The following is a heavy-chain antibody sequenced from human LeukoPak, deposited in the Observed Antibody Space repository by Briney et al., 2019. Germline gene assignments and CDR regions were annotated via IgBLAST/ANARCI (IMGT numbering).Heavy chain of an antibody. D-gene: IGHD3-16*01. CDR3: ARDSYGSDY. CDR2: IIPSGGST. Sequence: ASVKVSCKASGYTFSDYHMHWVRHAPGQGLEWMGRIIPSGGSTTYAQKFQGRVTMTRDMSTNTVYMELSSLRSEDTAVYYCARDSYGSDYWGQGTLVTVSS. J-gene: IGHJ4*02. CDR1: GYTFSDYH. V-gene: IGHV1-46*01.